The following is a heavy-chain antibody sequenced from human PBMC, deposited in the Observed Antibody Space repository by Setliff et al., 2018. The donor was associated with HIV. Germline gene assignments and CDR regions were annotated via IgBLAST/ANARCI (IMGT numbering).Heavy chain of an antibody. V-gene: IGHV4-61*02. D-gene: IGHD3-3*01. CDR3: ARDRSGTSYAGDDAFDI. J-gene: IGHJ3*02. CDR1: GDSISSGNYY. CDR2: ISAGGYT. Sequence: PSETLSLTCTFSGDSISSGNYYWSWIRQLPGEGLEWIGRISAGGYTYYNPSLQSRVTMSVDMSKNQFSLKLSSVTAADTAIYYCARDRSGTSYAGDDAFDIWGQGTMVTVSS.